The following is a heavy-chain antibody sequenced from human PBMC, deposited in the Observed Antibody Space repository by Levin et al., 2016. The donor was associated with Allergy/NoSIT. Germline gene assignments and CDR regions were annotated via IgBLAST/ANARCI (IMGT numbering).Heavy chain of an antibody. CDR3: ARHWGLDYGVYGMDV. CDR2: IYPGDSDT. D-gene: IGHD4-17*01. V-gene: IGHV5-51*01. Sequence: GESLKISCKGSGYSFTSYWIGWVRQMPGKGLEWMGIIYPGDSDTRYSPSFQGQVTISADKSISTAYLQWSSLKASDTAMYYCARHWGLDYGVYGMDVWGQGTTVTVSS. J-gene: IGHJ6*02. CDR1: GYSFTSYW.